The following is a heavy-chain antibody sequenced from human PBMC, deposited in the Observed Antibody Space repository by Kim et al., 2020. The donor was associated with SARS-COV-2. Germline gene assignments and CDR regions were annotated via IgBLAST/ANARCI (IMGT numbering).Heavy chain of an antibody. J-gene: IGHJ4*02. CDR3: ARRYGIAAQFDS. V-gene: IGHV5-10-1*01. D-gene: IGHD6-13*01. Sequence: TSSPSFQGHVTMSVDKSISTAYLQWSSLRASDTAIYYCARRYGIAAQFDSWGQGTLVTVSS.